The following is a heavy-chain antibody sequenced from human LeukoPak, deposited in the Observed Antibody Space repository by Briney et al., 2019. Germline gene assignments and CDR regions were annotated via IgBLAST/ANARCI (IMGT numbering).Heavy chain of an antibody. CDR2: IYSGGST. D-gene: IGHD4-17*01. J-gene: IGHJ6*02. V-gene: IGHV3-66*01. CDR1: GFTVSSNY. CDR3: ASLPAVTRGPYYYYGMDV. Sequence: GGSLRLSCAASGFTVSSNYMSWVRQAPGKGLEWVSVIYSGGSTYYADSVKGRFTISRDNSKNTLYLQMNSLRAEDTAVYYCASLPAVTRGPYYYYGMDVWGQGTTVTVSS.